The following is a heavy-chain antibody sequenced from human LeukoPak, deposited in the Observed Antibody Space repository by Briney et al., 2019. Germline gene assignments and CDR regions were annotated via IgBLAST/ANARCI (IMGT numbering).Heavy chain of an antibody. CDR1: GYTFTSYY. CDR3: ARGRIAVAGTATVKDY. J-gene: IGHJ4*02. Sequence: ASVKVSCKASGYTFTSYYMHWVRQAPGQGLEWMGIINPSGGSTSYAQKFQGRVTMTRNTSISTAYMELSSLRSEDTAVYYCARGRIAVAGTATVKDYWGQGTLVTVSS. D-gene: IGHD6-19*01. CDR2: INPSGGST. V-gene: IGHV1-46*01.